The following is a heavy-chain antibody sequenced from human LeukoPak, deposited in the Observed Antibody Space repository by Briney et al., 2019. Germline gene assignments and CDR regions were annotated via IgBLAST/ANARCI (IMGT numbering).Heavy chain of an antibody. J-gene: IGHJ4*02. Sequence: GASVKVSCKASGYTFTSYDINWVRQATGQGLEWMGWMNPNSGNTGYAQKFQGRVTMTRNTSISTAYMELSSLRSEDTAVYYCAKDKAVEMATMFDYWGQGTLVTVSS. CDR3: AKDKAVEMATMFDY. D-gene: IGHD5-24*01. CDR2: MNPNSGNT. CDR1: GYTFTSYD. V-gene: IGHV1-8*01.